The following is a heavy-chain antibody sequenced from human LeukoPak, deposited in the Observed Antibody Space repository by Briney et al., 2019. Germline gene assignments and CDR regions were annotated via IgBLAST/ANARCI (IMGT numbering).Heavy chain of an antibody. V-gene: IGHV3-30*02. J-gene: IGHJ6*03. CDR2: IRHEGNDE. Sequence: GGSLRLSCAASGITFSDYGMHWVRQAPDKGLEWVAFIRHEGNDEYYADSVKGRFTISRDNSKNTLYLQMDNLRAEDTAVYYCARDPYSGSYGNYYYYFMDVWGKGTTVTISS. D-gene: IGHD1-26*01. CDR1: GITFSDYG. CDR3: ARDPYSGSYGNYYYYFMDV.